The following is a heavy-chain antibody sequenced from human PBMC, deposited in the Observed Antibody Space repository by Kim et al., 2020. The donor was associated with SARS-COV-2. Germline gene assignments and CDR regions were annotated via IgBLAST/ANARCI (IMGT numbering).Heavy chain of an antibody. Sequence: SETLSLTCAVYGGSFSGYYWSWIRQPPGKGLEWIGEINHSGSTNYNPSLKSRVTISVDTSKNQFSLKLSSVTAADTAVYYCARGREMWLVRGGDWFDPWGQGTLVTVSS. CDR1: GGSFSGYY. CDR2: INHSGST. D-gene: IGHD6-19*01. CDR3: ARGREMWLVRGGDWFDP. V-gene: IGHV4-34*01. J-gene: IGHJ5*02.